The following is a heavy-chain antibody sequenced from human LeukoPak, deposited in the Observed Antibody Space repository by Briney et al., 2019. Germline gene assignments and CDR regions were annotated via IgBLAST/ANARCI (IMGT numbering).Heavy chain of an antibody. CDR2: ISGSGGST. CDR3: AKDEEYSGYDYIGY. V-gene: IGHV3-23*01. D-gene: IGHD5-12*01. CDR1: GFTFSSYA. Sequence: GGSLRLSCTASGFTFSSYAMSWVRQAPGKGLGWVSAISGSGGSTYYADSVKGRFTISRDNSKNTLYLQMNSLRADDTAVYYCAKDEEYSGYDYIGYWGQGTLVTVSS. J-gene: IGHJ4*02.